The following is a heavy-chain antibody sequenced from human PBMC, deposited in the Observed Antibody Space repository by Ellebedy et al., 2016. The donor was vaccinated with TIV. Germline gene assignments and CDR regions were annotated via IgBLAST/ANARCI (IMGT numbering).Heavy chain of an antibody. CDR2: ISSYDGNSK. Sequence: PGGSLRLSCAASGFTFSSYGMHWVRQAPGKGLEWVAVISSYDGNSKYYADSVKGRFTISRDDSKNTLYLQMNSLRAEDKAVYYCTKDRSYNTPYYFDYWGQGTLVTVSS. CDR3: TKDRSYNTPYYFDY. CDR1: GFTFSSYG. J-gene: IGHJ4*02. V-gene: IGHV3-30*18. D-gene: IGHD1-1*01.